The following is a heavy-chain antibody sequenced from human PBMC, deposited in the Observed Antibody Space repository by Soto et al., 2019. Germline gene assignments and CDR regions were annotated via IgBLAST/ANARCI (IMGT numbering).Heavy chain of an antibody. J-gene: IGHJ4*02. Sequence: QVQLQQWGAGLLKPSETLSLTCVVNGGSFSGYYWRWIRQPPGKGLEWIGEINQSGSTNYNPSLKSRVTISVDTAKNQFSLKLRSVTAADTAVYYCARGRSSSWAWFPMRYWGLGTLVTVSS. V-gene: IGHV4-34*01. CDR2: INQSGST. CDR3: ARGRSSSWAWFPMRY. CDR1: GGSFSGYY. D-gene: IGHD6-13*01.